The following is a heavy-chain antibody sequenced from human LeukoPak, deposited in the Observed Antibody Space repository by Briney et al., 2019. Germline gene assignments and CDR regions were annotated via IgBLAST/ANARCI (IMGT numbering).Heavy chain of an antibody. D-gene: IGHD6-19*01. CDR2: IYYSGST. V-gene: IGHV4-31*03. J-gene: IGHJ5*02. CDR1: GGSISSGGYY. Sequence: SKTLSLTCTVSGGSISSGGYYWSWIRQHPGKGLEWIGYIYYSGSTYYNPSLKSRVTISVDTSKNQFSLKLSSVTAADTAVYYCARGPSPKSRIAVAGNWFDPWGQGTLVTVSS. CDR3: ARGPSPKSRIAVAGNWFDP.